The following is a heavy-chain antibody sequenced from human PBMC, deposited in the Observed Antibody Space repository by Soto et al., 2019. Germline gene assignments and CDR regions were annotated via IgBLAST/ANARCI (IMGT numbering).Heavy chain of an antibody. J-gene: IGHJ6*02. V-gene: IGHV3-53*01. D-gene: IGHD6-6*01. Sequence: GGSLRLSCAASGFTVSSNYMSWVRQAPGKGLEWVSVIYSGGSTYYADSVKGRFTISRDNAKNSLYLQMNSLRDEDTAVYYCAREYSSSSRRVYYYYGMDVWGQGTTVTVSS. CDR3: AREYSSSSRRVYYYYGMDV. CDR2: IYSGGST. CDR1: GFTVSSNY.